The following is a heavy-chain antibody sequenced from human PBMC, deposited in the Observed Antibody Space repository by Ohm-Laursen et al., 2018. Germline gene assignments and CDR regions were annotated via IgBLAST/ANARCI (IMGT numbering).Heavy chain of an antibody. CDR1: GGSISSYY. Sequence: SETLSLTCTVSGGSISSYYWTWIRQPPGKGLEWIGYIHNSGTINYNPSLKSRVTISVDVSKNQFSLELTSVTTADTAVYYCTRDAGRRGWFDPWGQGTLVIVSS. CDR3: TRDAGRRGWFDP. J-gene: IGHJ5*02. CDR2: IHNSGTI. D-gene: IGHD1-1*01. V-gene: IGHV4-59*01.